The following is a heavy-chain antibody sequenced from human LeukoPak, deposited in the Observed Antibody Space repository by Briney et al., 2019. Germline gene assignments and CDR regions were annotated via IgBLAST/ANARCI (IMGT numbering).Heavy chain of an antibody. CDR1: GGSISSYY. CDR2: IYYSGST. Sequence: ETLSLTCTVSGGSISSYYWSWIRQPPGKGLEWIGYIYYSGSTNYNPSLKSRVTISVDTSKNQFSLKLSSVTAADTAVYYCARMTTVVTPFDYWGQGTLVTVSS. CDR3: ARMTTVVTPFDY. V-gene: IGHV4-59*08. J-gene: IGHJ4*02. D-gene: IGHD4-23*01.